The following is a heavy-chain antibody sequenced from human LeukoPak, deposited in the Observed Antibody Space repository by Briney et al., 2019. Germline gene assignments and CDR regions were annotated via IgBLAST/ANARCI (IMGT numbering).Heavy chain of an antibody. V-gene: IGHV3-23*01. J-gene: IGHJ4*02. CDR3: VKDVAPDSGWDLDY. Sequence: GGSLRLSCAVSGLTFSAYSMTWVRQGPGKGLEWVSSIYSSGAKIFYADSVKGRFTISRDNSKNMLYLQMNSLRVEDTAVYYCVKDVAPDSGWDLDYWGQGTLVTVSS. D-gene: IGHD6-19*01. CDR2: IYSSGAKI. CDR1: GLTFSAYS.